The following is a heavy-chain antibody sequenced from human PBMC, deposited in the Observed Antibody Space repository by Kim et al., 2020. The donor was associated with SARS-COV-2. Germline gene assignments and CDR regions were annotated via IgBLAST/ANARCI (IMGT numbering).Heavy chain of an antibody. V-gene: IGHV3-7*03. Sequence: QHGSLTRYVDSVTGRFTISRDNAKNSLYLQMNTVGAEDTALYDCTTGTTYWGQGTLVTVSS. CDR3: TTGTTY. CDR2: QHGSLT. J-gene: IGHJ4*02.